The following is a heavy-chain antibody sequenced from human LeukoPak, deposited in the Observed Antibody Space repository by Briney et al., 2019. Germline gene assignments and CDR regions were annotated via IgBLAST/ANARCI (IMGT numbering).Heavy chain of an antibody. V-gene: IGHV1-2*04. J-gene: IGHJ3*02. D-gene: IGHD2/OR15-2a*01. Sequence: ASVKVSCKASGFTFTGYYMNWVRQAPGQGLEWMGWINLNNGGTNYAQKFQGWVTMTRDTSISTAYMELSSLRSEDTAVYYCARENVAFYDAFDIWGQGTMVTVSS. CDR2: INLNNGGT. CDR3: ARENVAFYDAFDI. CDR1: GFTFTGYY.